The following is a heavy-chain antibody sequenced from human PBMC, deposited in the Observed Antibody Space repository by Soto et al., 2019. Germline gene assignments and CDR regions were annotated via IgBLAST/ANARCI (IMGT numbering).Heavy chain of an antibody. D-gene: IGHD3-3*01. CDR2: FIPVYRTL. CDR1: GGSFGNSA. Sequence: SVKVSCKASGGSFGNSAINWVRQTPGQGLEWLGGFIPVYRTLNYAQKFQGRVTITADESTGTAYMTLSSLASDDTAVYYCATGVIWIGYFTVDYWGQGTLVTVSS. V-gene: IGHV1-69*13. CDR3: ATGVIWIGYFTVDY. J-gene: IGHJ4*02.